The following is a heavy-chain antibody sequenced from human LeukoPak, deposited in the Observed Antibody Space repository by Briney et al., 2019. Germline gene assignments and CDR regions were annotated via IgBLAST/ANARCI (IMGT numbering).Heavy chain of an antibody. D-gene: IGHD6-19*01. J-gene: IGHJ5*02. Sequence: PSETLSLTCTVSDDFIRSNNYYWGWVRQPPGKGLEWIGSIYYSGRTYHNPSLKSRVTISVDTSKNHFSLELSSVSAEDTAVYYCARHFPPYGSQWLNQGWFDTWGQGTLVTVSS. V-gene: IGHV4-39*01. CDR3: ARHFPPYGSQWLNQGWFDT. CDR2: IYYSGRT. CDR1: DDFIRSNNYY.